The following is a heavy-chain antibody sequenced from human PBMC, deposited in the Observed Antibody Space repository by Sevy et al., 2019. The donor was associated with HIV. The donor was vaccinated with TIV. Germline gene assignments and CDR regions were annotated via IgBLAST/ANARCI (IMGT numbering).Heavy chain of an antibody. CDR2: IYSGGST. Sequence: GGSLRLSCAASEFTVSSNYMSWVRQAPGKGLEWVSVIYSGGSTYYADSVKGRFTISRDNSKNTLYLQMNSLRAEDTAVYYCARVGYSYGYDYWGQGTLVTVSS. CDR3: ARVGYSYGYDY. CDR1: EFTVSSNY. D-gene: IGHD5-18*01. V-gene: IGHV3-53*01. J-gene: IGHJ4*02.